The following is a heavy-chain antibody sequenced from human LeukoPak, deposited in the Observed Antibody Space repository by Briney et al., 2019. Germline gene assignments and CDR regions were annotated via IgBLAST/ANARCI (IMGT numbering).Heavy chain of an antibody. CDR2: ISSSSSYI. J-gene: IGHJ4*02. V-gene: IGHV3-21*01. Sequence: PGGSLRLSCAASGFTFSSYGMNWVRQAPGKGLEWVSSISSSSSYIYYADSVKGRFTISRDNAKNSLYLQMNSLRAEDTAVYYCARGGLGERLSYFDYWGQGTLVTVSS. CDR1: GFTFSSYG. CDR3: ARGGLGERLSYFDY. D-gene: IGHD3-16*01.